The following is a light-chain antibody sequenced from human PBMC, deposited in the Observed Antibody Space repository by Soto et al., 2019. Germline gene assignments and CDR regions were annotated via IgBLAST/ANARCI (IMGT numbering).Light chain of an antibody. V-gene: IGKV1-5*03. Sequence: DIQMTQSPSTLSASVGDRVTITCRASQSINMWLAWYQQKPGKAPNLLIYKTSSLESGVPSRFSGSGSGTEFTLTISSLQPDDFATYYCQQYNNSPWTFGQGTKVEIK. CDR1: QSINMW. CDR3: QQYNNSPWT. J-gene: IGKJ1*01. CDR2: KTS.